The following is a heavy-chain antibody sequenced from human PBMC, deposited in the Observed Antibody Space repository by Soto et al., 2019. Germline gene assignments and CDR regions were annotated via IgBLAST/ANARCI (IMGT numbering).Heavy chain of an antibody. Sequence: ASVKVSCKASGYTFTDNYVHWVRQAPGQGLEWMGWINPDTGGTKYAQKFQGRVTMTRATSISTAYMELSRLRSDDTAVYYCGRRSLETRDGFDPWGQGTLVTVSS. CDR1: GYTFTDNY. V-gene: IGHV1-2*02. CDR2: INPDTGGT. CDR3: GRRSLETRDGFDP. D-gene: IGHD3-3*01. J-gene: IGHJ5*02.